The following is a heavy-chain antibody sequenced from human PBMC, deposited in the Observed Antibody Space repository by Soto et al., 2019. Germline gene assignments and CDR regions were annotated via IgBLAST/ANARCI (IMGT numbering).Heavy chain of an antibody. CDR1: GGSFSGYY. CDR2: INHSGST. J-gene: IGHJ4*02. Sequence: QVQLQQLGAGLLKPSETLSLTCAVYGGSFSGYYWSWIRQPPGKGLEWIGEINHSGSTNYNPSLKSRVTISVDTAKNQFSLKLSSVTAADTAVYYFARGREAVAGTFDYWCQGTLVTVSS. CDR3: ARGREAVAGTFDY. D-gene: IGHD6-19*01. V-gene: IGHV4-34*01.